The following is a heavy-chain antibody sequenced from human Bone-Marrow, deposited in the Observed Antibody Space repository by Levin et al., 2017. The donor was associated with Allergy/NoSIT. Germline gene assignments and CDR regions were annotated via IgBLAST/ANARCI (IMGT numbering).Heavy chain of an antibody. D-gene: IGHD5-18*01. V-gene: IGHV4-31*03. Sequence: SQTFSLTCTVSGGSIRSGGYYWSWIRQHPGKGLEWIGYIYDSGSTSYNPSLESRVAISVDTSKNQFYLKLTSLTAADTAVYYCARIPDTTSEFDYWGQGTLVTVSS. J-gene: IGHJ4*02. CDR1: GGSIRSGGYY. CDR3: ARIPDTTSEFDY. CDR2: IYDSGST.